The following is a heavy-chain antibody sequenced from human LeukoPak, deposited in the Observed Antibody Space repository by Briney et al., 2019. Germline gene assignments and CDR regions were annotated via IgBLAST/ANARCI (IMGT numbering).Heavy chain of an antibody. CDR2: INHSGST. Sequence: SETLSLTCAVYGGYFSGYYWSWIRQPPGKGLEWIGEINHSGSTNYNPSLKSRVTISGDTSKNQFSLKLSSVTAADTAVYFCARVGYSYVINDWSRTGLGAYPTKYYYHMDVWGEGTTVTVSS. V-gene: IGHV4-34*01. CDR3: ARVGYSYVINDWSRTGLGAYPTKYYYHMDV. J-gene: IGHJ6*03. D-gene: IGHD5-18*01. CDR1: GGYFSGYY.